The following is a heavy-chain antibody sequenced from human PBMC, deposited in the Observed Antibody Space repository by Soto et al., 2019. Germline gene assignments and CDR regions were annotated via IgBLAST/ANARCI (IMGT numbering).Heavy chain of an antibody. CDR3: ARGVAAGIGRYYYMDV. Sequence: ASVKVSCKASGYTFTSYYMHWVRQAPGQGLEWMGMINPNSGSTSYAQKFQGWVTMTRDTSTSTAYMELSRLRSDDTAVYYCARGVAAGIGRYYYMDVWGKGTTVTVSS. V-gene: IGHV1-2*04. D-gene: IGHD6-13*01. J-gene: IGHJ6*03. CDR1: GYTFTSYY. CDR2: INPNSGST.